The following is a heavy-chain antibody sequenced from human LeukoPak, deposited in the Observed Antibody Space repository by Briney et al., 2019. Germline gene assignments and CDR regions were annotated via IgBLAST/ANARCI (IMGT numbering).Heavy chain of an antibody. CDR3: AKVGYNYDFWSGPLDY. D-gene: IGHD3-3*01. CDR2: ISWNSGSI. Sequence: GGSLRLSCAASGFTFDDYAMHWVRQAPGKGLEWVSGISWNSGSIGYADSVKGRFTISRDNAKNSLYLQMNSPRAEDTALYYCAKVGYNYDFWSGPLDYWGQGTLVTVSS. V-gene: IGHV3-9*01. CDR1: GFTFDDYA. J-gene: IGHJ4*02.